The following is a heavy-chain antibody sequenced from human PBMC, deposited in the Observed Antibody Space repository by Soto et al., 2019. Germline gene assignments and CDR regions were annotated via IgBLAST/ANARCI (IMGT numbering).Heavy chain of an antibody. D-gene: IGHD1-1*01. Sequence: QVQLQQSGPGLVKPSQTLSLTCSVPDGSVSSDFYYWHWIRQRPGKGLEWIGYIYYSGTTYYNPSLTGRVAISVDTSKNHLFLTLTSVTAADTAVYYCARGWQRVTGTDDSWGQGTLGTVSS. CDR2: IYYSGTT. J-gene: IGHJ5*01. CDR1: DGSVSSDFYY. CDR3: ARGWQRVTGTDDS. V-gene: IGHV4-31*03.